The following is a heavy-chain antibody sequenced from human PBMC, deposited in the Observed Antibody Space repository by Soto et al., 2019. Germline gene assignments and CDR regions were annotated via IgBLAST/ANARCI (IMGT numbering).Heavy chain of an antibody. CDR3: ARTTIAGIRGYFDY. D-gene: IGHD2-21*01. J-gene: IGHJ4*02. CDR2: IDPSDSYT. CDR1: GYSFTSYW. V-gene: IGHV5-10-1*04. Sequence: PGESLKISCKGSGYSFTSYWISWVRQMPGKGLEWMGRIDPSDSYTNYSPSFQGQVTISADKSISTAFLQWSSLKASDTATYYCARTTIAGIRGYFDYWGQGTLVTVSS.